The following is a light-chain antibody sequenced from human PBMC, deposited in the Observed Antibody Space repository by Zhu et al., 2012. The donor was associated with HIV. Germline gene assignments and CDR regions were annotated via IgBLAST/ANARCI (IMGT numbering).Light chain of an antibody. CDR3: QERSNWLLYT. V-gene: IGKV3-15*01. J-gene: IGKJ2*01. Sequence: EIVMTQSPATLSVSPGERATLSCRASQSFSNMLAWYQQKPGQTPRLLIYGASTRATDIPARFSGSGSGTDFTLTISSLEPEDFAVYYCQERSNWLLYTFGQGTKLEIK. CDR1: QSFSNM. CDR2: GAS.